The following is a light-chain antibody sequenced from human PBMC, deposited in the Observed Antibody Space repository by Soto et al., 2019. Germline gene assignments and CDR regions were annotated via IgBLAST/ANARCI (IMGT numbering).Light chain of an antibody. V-gene: IGKV1-27*01. Sequence: DIQMTQSPSSLSASVGDRVTITCRANQAISTYLAWYQQKSGIFPKVLIYAASTLHSGVPSRFSGGGSGTDLTLTISSRQPEDAATYYCQKYNRAPRTFGGGTKVESK. CDR1: QAISTY. J-gene: IGKJ4*01. CDR3: QKYNRAPRT. CDR2: AAS.